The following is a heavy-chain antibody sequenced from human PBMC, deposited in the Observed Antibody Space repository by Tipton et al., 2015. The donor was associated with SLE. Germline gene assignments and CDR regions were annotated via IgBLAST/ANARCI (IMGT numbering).Heavy chain of an antibody. Sequence: PGLVKPSDTLSLTCTVSGFSISNTYYWGWIRQSPGKGLEWIGSWYHVERTYFNPTLESRVSISADSSKNQFSLNVNSVTAADTAVYYCARQSFGGSWEFDYWGQGLLVTVSS. J-gene: IGHJ4*02. V-gene: IGHV4-38-2*02. CDR3: ARQSFGGSWEFDY. CDR2: WYHVERT. CDR1: GFSISNTYY. D-gene: IGHD1-26*01.